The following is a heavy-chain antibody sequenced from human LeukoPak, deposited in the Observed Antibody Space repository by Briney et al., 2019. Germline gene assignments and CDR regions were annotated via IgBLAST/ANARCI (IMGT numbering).Heavy chain of an antibody. D-gene: IGHD3-16*02. V-gene: IGHV3-30*02. CDR1: GFTFSSYG. Sequence: PGGSLRLSCAASGFTFSSYGMHWVRQAPGKGLEWVAFIRYDGSNKHYADSVKGRFTISRDNSKNTLYLQMNSLRAEDTAVYYCVTIRSYYFDYWGQGTLVTVSS. J-gene: IGHJ4*02. CDR2: IRYDGSNK. CDR3: VTIRSYYFDY.